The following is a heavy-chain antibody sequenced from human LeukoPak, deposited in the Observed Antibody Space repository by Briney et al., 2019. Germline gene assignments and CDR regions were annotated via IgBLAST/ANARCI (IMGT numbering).Heavy chain of an antibody. CDR1: GYTFTSYD. CDR2: IIPIFGTA. Sequence: AASVKVSCKASGYTFTSYDINWVRQATGQGLEWMGRIIPIFGTANYAQKFQGRVTITTDESTSTAYMELSSLRSEDTAVYYCARAMDREEYYFDYWGQGTLVTVSS. CDR3: ARAMDREEYYFDY. J-gene: IGHJ4*02. V-gene: IGHV1-69*05. D-gene: IGHD3-10*01.